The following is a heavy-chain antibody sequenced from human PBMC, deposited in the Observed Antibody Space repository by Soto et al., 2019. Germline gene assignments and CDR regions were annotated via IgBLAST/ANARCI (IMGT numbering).Heavy chain of an antibody. CDR2: IYYSGST. CDR3: ARAGYCSGGSCYSWFDP. CDR1: GGSISSGDYY. V-gene: IGHV4-30-4*01. D-gene: IGHD2-15*01. J-gene: IGHJ5*02. Sequence: SETLSLTCTVSGGSISSGDYYWSWIRQPPGKGLEWIGYIYYSGSTYYNPSLKSRVTISVDTSKNQFSLKLSSVTAADTAVYYCARAGYCSGGSCYSWFDPWGQGTLVTVSS.